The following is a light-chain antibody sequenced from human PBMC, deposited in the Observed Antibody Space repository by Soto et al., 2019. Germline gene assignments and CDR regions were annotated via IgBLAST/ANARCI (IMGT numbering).Light chain of an antibody. CDR2: AAS. V-gene: IGKV1-9*01. CDR1: QAITNY. CDR3: QHLTGT. Sequence: QLTQSPSSLSASVGDRVTITCRASQAITNYLGWYQQRSGKAPRLLIYAASTLQRGVPSRFSGSGSGTDFTLTISSLQPEDFATYYCQHLTGTFGQGTTLEIK. J-gene: IGKJ2*01.